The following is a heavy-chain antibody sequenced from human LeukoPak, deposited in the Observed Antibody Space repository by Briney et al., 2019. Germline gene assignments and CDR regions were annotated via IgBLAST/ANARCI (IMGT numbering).Heavy chain of an antibody. D-gene: IGHD4-17*01. CDR3: ARLLDYGDYGDY. CDR1: GGSFSGYY. V-gene: IGHV4-59*12. J-gene: IGHJ4*02. CDR2: IYYSGST. Sequence: SETLSLTCAVYGGSFSGYYWSWIRQPPGKGLEWIGYIYYSGSTNYNPSLKSRVTISVDKSKNQFSLKLSSVTAADTAVYYCARLLDYGDYGDYWGQGTLVTVSS.